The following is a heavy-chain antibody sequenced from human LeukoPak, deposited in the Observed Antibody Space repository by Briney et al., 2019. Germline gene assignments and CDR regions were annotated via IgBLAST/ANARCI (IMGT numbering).Heavy chain of an antibody. CDR2: ISYDGSNK. Sequence: GRSLRLSCAASGLTFSAYAMHWVRQAPGKGLEWVAVISYDGSNKYYADSVKGRFTIPGDKSKDTLYLQMNSLRPEDTAVYYCARGPGPIAGAKNPFDIWGQGTMVTVSS. J-gene: IGHJ3*02. CDR1: GLTFSAYA. V-gene: IGHV3-30*01. D-gene: IGHD1-26*01. CDR3: ARGPGPIAGAKNPFDI.